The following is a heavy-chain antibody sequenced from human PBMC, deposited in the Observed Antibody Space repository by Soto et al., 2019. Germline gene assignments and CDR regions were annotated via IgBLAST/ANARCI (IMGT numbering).Heavy chain of an antibody. J-gene: IGHJ6*02. Sequence: SVKVGCEACGGTFSIYAISWARQDPGQGLEWMGGIIPIFGTANYAQKFQGRVTITADESTSTAYMELSSLRSEDTAVYYCAREALSSSIAAYYYGMDVWGQGTTVTVSS. CDR2: IIPIFGTA. D-gene: IGHD6-6*01. CDR3: AREALSSSIAAYYYGMDV. V-gene: IGHV1-69*13. CDR1: GGTFSIYA.